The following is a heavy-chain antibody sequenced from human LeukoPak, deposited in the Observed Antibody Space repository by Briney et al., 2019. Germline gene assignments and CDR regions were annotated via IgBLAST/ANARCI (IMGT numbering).Heavy chain of an antibody. D-gene: IGHD3-22*01. CDR2: INASSGNP. J-gene: IGHJ3*02. V-gene: IGHV7-4-1*02. CDR1: ANTFTGYA. Sequence: ASVKVSCKTSANTFTGYAINWVRQAPGQGLEWMGWINASSGNPTYAQGFTGRLVFSLDTSGSTAYFQINNLKPEDTAMYYCAREGGYYDSRDAFDIWGQGTMVTVSS. CDR3: AREGGYYDSRDAFDI.